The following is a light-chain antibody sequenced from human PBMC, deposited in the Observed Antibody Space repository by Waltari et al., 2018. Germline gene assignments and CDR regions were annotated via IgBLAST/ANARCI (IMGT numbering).Light chain of an antibody. CDR3: QQYGHAPYT. J-gene: IGKJ2*01. V-gene: IGKV3-20*01. CDR1: QSVRSSS. Sequence: EIVLTQSPGTLSLSPGERATLSCRASQSVRSSSLAWYQRKPGQAPRLLIYTASTRATGIPDRFSGSGSGTDFTLTISRLEPEDFAVYYCQQYGHAPYTFGQGTKLEIK. CDR2: TAS.